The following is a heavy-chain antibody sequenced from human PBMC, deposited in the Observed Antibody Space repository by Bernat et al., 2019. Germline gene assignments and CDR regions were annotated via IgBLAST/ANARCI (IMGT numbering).Heavy chain of an antibody. D-gene: IGHD1-14*01. CDR3: ARDLKGIQGIHFDN. V-gene: IGHV3-23*01. CDR2: ISGSGGST. CDR1: GFTFSSYA. Sequence: EVQLLESGGGLVQPGGSLRLSCAASGFTFSSYAMSWVRQAPGKGLEWVSAISGSGGSTYYADSVKGRFTISRDNAKNSLYLQMNSLSAEDTAVYYCARDLKGIQGIHFDNWGQGTLVTVSS. J-gene: IGHJ4*02.